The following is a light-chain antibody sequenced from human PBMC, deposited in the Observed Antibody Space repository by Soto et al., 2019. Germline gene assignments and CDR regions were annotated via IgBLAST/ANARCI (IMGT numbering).Light chain of an antibody. J-gene: IGKJ1*01. CDR3: QQYNSHSKT. CDR1: QSISTW. Sequence: DILMTQSPSTLSASVGDSVTITCRASQSISTWLAWYQQKPGKAPNLLIYDASSLASGVPSRFSGSGSGTEFTLTISSLQPDDFATFYCQQYNSHSKTFGQGTKVDI. V-gene: IGKV1-5*01. CDR2: DAS.